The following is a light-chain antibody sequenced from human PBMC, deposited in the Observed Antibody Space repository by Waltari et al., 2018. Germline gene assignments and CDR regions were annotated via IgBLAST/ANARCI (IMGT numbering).Light chain of an antibody. Sequence: DVGLTQSPLSLPVTLGQPASISCRSSQSLDYTDGISYLNWFHQRPGQAPRRLIYKVSNRDSGVPDRFSGSGSGTDFTLMISSVEADDVGVYFCMQATHWPVTFGQGTRLEIK. J-gene: IGKJ5*01. V-gene: IGKV2-30*01. CDR3: MQATHWPVT. CDR2: KVS. CDR1: QSLDYTDGISY.